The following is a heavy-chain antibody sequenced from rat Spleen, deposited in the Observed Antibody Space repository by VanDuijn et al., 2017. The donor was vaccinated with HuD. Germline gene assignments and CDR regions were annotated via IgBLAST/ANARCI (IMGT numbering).Heavy chain of an antibody. CDR2: IWTGGTT. Sequence: QVQLKESGPGLVQPSQTLSLTCTVSGFSLTSYHVHWVRQPPGKGLEWMGVIWTGGTTAYNSLLKSRLSISRDASKNQLFLKMNSLQTDDTGTYYCVRLHYYDFDYWGQGVMVTVSS. CDR3: VRLHYYDFDY. J-gene: IGHJ2*01. D-gene: IGHD1-6*01. V-gene: IGHV2-32*01. CDR1: GFSLTSYH.